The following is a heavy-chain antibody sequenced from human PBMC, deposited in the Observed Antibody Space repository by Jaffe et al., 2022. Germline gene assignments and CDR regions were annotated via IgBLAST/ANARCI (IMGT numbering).Heavy chain of an antibody. V-gene: IGHV4-61*02. J-gene: IGHJ6*03. D-gene: IGHD6-13*01. CDR1: GGSISSGSYY. CDR3: ARRSVQQLVNYYMDV. Sequence: QVQLQESGPGLVKPSQTLSLTCTVSGGSISSGSYYWSWIRQPAGKGLEWIGRIYTSGSTNYNPSLKSRVTISVDTSKNQFSLKLSSVTAADTAVYYCARRSVQQLVNYYMDVWGKGTTVTVSS. CDR2: IYTSGST.